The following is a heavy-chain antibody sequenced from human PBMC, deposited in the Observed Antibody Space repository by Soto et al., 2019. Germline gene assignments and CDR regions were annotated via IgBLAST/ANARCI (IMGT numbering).Heavy chain of an antibody. V-gene: IGHV4-39*01. J-gene: IGHJ6*02. Sequence: SETLSLTCTVSGGSIISSSYYWVLIRQPPGKGLEWIGSIYYSGSTYYNPSLKSRVTISVDTSKNQFSLKLSSVTAADTAVYYCACIFSGGYGYGFYYYGMDVWGQGTTVTVSS. D-gene: IGHD5-18*01. CDR2: IYYSGST. CDR1: GGSIISSSYY. CDR3: ACIFSGGYGYGFYYYGMDV.